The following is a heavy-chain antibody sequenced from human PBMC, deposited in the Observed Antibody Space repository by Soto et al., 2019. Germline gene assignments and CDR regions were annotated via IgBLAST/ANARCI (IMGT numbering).Heavy chain of an antibody. CDR1: GGSISSGGYY. D-gene: IGHD3-22*01. Sequence: PSETLSLTCTVSGGSISSGGYYWSWIRQHPGKGLEWIGYIYYSGSTYYNPSLKSRVTISTDTSKNQFSLKLSSVTAADTAVYYCASGHSRYYDSSPFPNWGQGTLVTAPQ. J-gene: IGHJ4*02. V-gene: IGHV4-31*03. CDR2: IYYSGST. CDR3: ASGHSRYYDSSPFPN.